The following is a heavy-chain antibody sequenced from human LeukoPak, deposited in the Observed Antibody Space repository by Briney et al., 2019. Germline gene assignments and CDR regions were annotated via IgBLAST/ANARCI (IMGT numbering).Heavy chain of an antibody. CDR3: ATPGIRDQYDFDS. D-gene: IGHD6-13*01. V-gene: IGHV3-74*01. CDR2: INPDGSST. J-gene: IGHJ4*02. Sequence: GGSLRLSCAASAVTFRSYWMHWVRQAPGKGLVWVSRINPDGSSTNYADSVKGRFTISGDNVKNTLYLQMNSLRAEDTAVYYCATPGIRDQYDFDSWGQGTLVTVSS. CDR1: AVTFRSYW.